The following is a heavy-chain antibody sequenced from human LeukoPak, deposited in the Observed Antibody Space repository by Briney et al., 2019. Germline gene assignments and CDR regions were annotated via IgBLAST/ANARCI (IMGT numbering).Heavy chain of an antibody. J-gene: IGHJ6*02. CDR1: GYTLTELS. V-gene: IGHV1-24*01. CDR2: FDPEDGET. D-gene: IGHD3-10*01. CDR3: ATDRRHSTMVRGASNYYYYGMDV. Sequence: ASVKVSCKVSGYTLTELSMHWVRQAPGKGVEWMGGFDPEDGETIYAQKFQGRVTMTEDTSTDTAYMELSSLRSEDTAVYYCATDRRHSTMVRGASNYYYYGMDVWGQGTTVTVSS.